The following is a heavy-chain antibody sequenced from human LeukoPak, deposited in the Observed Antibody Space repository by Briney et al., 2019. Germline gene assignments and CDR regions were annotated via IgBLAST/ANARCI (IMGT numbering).Heavy chain of an antibody. D-gene: IGHD3-22*01. CDR2: ISSSSSTI. J-gene: IGHJ4*02. Sequence: RGSLRLSCAASGFTFSSHSMNWVRQAPGKGLEWVSYISSSSSTIYYADSVKGRFTISRDNAKNSLYLQMNSLRAEDTAVYYCARGAYYYEDWGQGTLVTVSS. CDR3: ARGAYYYED. CDR1: GFTFSSHS. V-gene: IGHV3-48*01.